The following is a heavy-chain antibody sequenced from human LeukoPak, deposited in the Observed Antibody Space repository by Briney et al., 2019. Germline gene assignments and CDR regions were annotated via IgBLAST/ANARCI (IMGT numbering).Heavy chain of an antibody. D-gene: IGHD1-26*01. CDR1: GGSISSYY. Sequence: SETLSLTCTVSGGSISSYYWSWIRQAPGKGLEWIGYIYYTGSTYYNPSLKSRVTISVDTSKSQFSLKLSSVTAADTAVYYCARDWVGATLGAFDIWGQGTMVTVSS. J-gene: IGHJ3*02. CDR3: ARDWVGATLGAFDI. V-gene: IGHV4-59*12. CDR2: IYYTGST.